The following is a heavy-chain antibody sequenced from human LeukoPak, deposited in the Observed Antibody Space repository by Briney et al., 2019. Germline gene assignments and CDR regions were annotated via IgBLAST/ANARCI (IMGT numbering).Heavy chain of an antibody. CDR3: ARVKYYYDSSGYNDY. J-gene: IGHJ4*02. Sequence: PGGSLRLSCAASGFTFSSYGMHWVRQAPGKGLEWVAFIRYDGSNKYYADSVKGRFTISRDNSKNTLYLQMNSLRAEDTAVYYCARVKYYYDSSGYNDYWGQGTLVTVSS. D-gene: IGHD3-22*01. CDR1: GFTFSSYG. V-gene: IGHV3-30*02. CDR2: IRYDGSNK.